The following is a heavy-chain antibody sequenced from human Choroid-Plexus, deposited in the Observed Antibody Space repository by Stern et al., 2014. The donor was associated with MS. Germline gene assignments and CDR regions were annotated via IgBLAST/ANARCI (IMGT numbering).Heavy chain of an antibody. Sequence: QVQLVQSGGGVAQPGRPLILSCAASGFTFSNFGMHWVRQAPGKGLEWVALISYDGSDKYYADSVQGRFTIFRDNSKNTLYMHMNSLRAEDTAVYYCAKDRQWSTYFFDYWGQGSLVPVSS. J-gene: IGHJ4*02. CDR2: ISYDGSDK. D-gene: IGHD2-15*01. V-gene: IGHV3-30*18. CDR1: GFTFSNFG. CDR3: AKDRQWSTYFFDY.